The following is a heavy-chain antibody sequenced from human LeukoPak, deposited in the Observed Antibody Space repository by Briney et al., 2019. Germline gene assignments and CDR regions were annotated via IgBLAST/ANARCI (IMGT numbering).Heavy chain of an antibody. CDR2: IYYSGST. CDR3: ARHKDAAMVTTFDF. Sequence: SQTLSLTCTVSGGSISSGGYYWSWIRQHPGKGLEWIGYIYYSGSTYYNPSLKSRVTISVDTSKNQFSLRLSSVTAADTAVYSCARHKDAAMVTTFDFWGQGTLVTVSS. CDR1: GGSISSGGYY. V-gene: IGHV4-31*03. D-gene: IGHD5-18*01. J-gene: IGHJ4*02.